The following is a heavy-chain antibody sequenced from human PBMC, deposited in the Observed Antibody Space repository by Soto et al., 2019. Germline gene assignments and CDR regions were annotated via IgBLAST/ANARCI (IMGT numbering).Heavy chain of an antibody. CDR3: ARDLALPDCSSTSCYAWNFDY. Sequence: QVQLVESGGGVVQPGRSLRLSCAASGFTFSSYGMHWVRQAPGKGLEWVAVIWYDGSNKYYADSVKGRFTISRDNSKNTLYLQMNSLRAEDTAVYYCARDLALPDCSSTSCYAWNFDYWGQGTLVTVSS. CDR2: IWYDGSNK. CDR1: GFTFSSYG. D-gene: IGHD2-2*01. V-gene: IGHV3-33*01. J-gene: IGHJ4*02.